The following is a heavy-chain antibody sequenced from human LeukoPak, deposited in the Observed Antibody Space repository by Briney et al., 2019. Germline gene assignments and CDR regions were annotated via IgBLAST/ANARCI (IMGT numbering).Heavy chain of an antibody. CDR2: IYTSGST. V-gene: IGHV4-61*02. J-gene: IGHJ3*02. Sequence: PSQTLSLTCTVSGGSISSGSYYWSWIRQPAGKGLEWIGRIYTSGSTNYNPSLKSRVTISVDTSKNQFSLKLSSVTAADTAVYYCARGLLTPSDIWGQGTMVTVSS. CDR3: ARGLLTPSDI. CDR1: GGSISSGSYY.